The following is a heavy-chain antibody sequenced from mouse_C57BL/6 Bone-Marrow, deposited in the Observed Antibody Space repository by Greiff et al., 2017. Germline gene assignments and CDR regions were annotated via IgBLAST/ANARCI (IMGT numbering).Heavy chain of an antibody. CDR2: ISNLAYSI. CDR1: GFTFSDYG. V-gene: IGHV5-15*01. CDR3: ARQRGYCAMDY. Sequence: EVQLVESGGGLVQPGGSLKLSCAASGFTFSDYGMAWVRQAPRKGPEWVAFISNLAYSIYYADTVTGRFTMYRENAKNTLYLEMSSLRSEDTAMYYCARQRGYCAMDYWGQGTSVTVSS. J-gene: IGHJ4*01.